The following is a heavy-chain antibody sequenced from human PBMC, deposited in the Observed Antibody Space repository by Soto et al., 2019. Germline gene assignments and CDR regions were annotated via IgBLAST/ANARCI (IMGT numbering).Heavy chain of an antibody. V-gene: IGHV1-46*01. D-gene: IGHD3-16*02. J-gene: IGHJ6*02. Sequence: ASVKVSCKASGYTFTSYYMHWVRQAPGQGLEWMGIINPSGGSTSYAQKFQGRVTMTRDTSTSTVYMELSSLRSEDTAVYYCARDRERLGELSFHLYYYGMDVWGQGTTVTVSS. CDR1: GYTFTSYY. CDR2: INPSGGST. CDR3: ARDRERLGELSFHLYYYGMDV.